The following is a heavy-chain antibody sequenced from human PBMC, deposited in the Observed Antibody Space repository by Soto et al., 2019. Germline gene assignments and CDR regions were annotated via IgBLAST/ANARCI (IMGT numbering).Heavy chain of an antibody. Sequence: QVQLQQWGAGLLKPSETLSLTCAVYGGSFSGYYWSWIRQPPGKGLEWIGEINHSGSTNYNPSLKSRVTISVDTSKNQFSLKLSSVTAADTAVYSWAKRYYYGMDVWGQGTTVTVSS. CDR1: GGSFSGYY. V-gene: IGHV4-34*01. CDR2: INHSGST. J-gene: IGHJ6*02. CDR3: AKRYYYGMDV.